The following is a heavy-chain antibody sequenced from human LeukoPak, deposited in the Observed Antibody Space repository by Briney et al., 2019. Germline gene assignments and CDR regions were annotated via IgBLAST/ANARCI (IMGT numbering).Heavy chain of an antibody. Sequence: GGSLRLSCAASGFTFNTEVMSWVRQAPGKGLECVSAISGSGGNTYYVDSVKGRFTISRDNSKNTLYLQMNSLRAEDTAVYYCAKLHNLNSDYWGQGTLVTVSS. CDR3: AKLHNLNSDY. J-gene: IGHJ4*02. CDR1: GFTFNTEV. V-gene: IGHV3-23*01. D-gene: IGHD1-14*01. CDR2: ISGSGGNT.